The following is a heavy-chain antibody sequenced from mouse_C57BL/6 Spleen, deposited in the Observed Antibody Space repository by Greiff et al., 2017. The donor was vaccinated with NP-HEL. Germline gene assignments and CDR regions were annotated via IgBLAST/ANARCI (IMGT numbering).Heavy chain of an antibody. D-gene: IGHD1-1*01. V-gene: IGHV1-50*01. CDR1: GYTFTSYW. CDR3: ARNYGSRKGPWFAY. J-gene: IGHJ3*01. CDR2: IDPSDSYT. Sequence: QVQLQQPGAELVKPGASVKLSCKASGYTFTSYWMQWVKQRPGQGLEWIGEIDPSDSYTNYNQKFKGKATLTVDTSSSTAYMQLSSLTSEDSAVYYCARNYGSRKGPWFAYWGQGTLVTVSA.